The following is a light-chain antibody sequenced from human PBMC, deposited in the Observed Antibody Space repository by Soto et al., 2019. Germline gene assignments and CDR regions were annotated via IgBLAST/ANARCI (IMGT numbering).Light chain of an antibody. Sequence: DIQMTQSPSSLSASVGDRVTITCRASQSISNYLNWYQQKPGKAPKLLIHAASSMQRGVPSRFSGSGSEKDLTLTMSSLQPDDSATYYCQQSFSPLWTFGQGTKVEV. CDR2: AAS. CDR3: QQSFSPLWT. V-gene: IGKV1-39*01. CDR1: QSISNY. J-gene: IGKJ1*01.